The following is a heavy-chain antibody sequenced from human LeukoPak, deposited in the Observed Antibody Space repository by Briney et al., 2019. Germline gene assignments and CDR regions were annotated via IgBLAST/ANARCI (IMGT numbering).Heavy chain of an antibody. CDR1: GYSISSGYY. CDR2: IYHSGST. V-gene: IGHV4-38-2*02. CDR3: ASGYSYDLFDY. J-gene: IGHJ4*02. D-gene: IGHD5-18*01. Sequence: SETLSLTCTVSGYSISSGYYWGWIRQPPGKGLEWIGSIYHSGSTYYNPSLKSRVTISVDTSKNQFSLKLSSVTAADTAVYYCASGYSYDLFDYWGQGTLVTVSS.